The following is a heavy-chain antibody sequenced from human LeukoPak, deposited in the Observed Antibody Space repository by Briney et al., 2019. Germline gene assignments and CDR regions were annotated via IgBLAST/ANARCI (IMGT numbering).Heavy chain of an antibody. V-gene: IGHV3-21*01. Sequence: GGSLRLSCAASGFTFSSYSMNWVRQAPGKGLEWVSSISSSSSYIYYADSVKGRFTISRDNAKNSLYLQMNSLRAEDTAVHYCAREAGYCSSTSCYYGGYYYYYMDVWGKGTTVTVSS. CDR3: AREAGYCSSTSCYYGGYYYYYMDV. CDR2: ISSSSSYI. D-gene: IGHD2-2*01. J-gene: IGHJ6*03. CDR1: GFTFSSYS.